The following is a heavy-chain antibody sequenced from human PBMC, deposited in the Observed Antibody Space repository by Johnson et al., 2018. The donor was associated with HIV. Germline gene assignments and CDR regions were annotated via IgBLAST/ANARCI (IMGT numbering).Heavy chain of an antibody. CDR3: ARESGWGHDAFDM. J-gene: IGHJ3*02. V-gene: IGHV3-23*04. Sequence: VQLVESGGGLVQPGGSLRLSCAASGFTFSSYAMSWVRQAPGKGLEWVSAISGSGGSTYYADSVKGRFTISRANSKNTLYLQMNSLRAEDTAVYSCARESGWGHDAFDMWGQGTLVSVSS. D-gene: IGHD3-22*01. CDR1: GFTFSSYA. CDR2: ISGSGGST.